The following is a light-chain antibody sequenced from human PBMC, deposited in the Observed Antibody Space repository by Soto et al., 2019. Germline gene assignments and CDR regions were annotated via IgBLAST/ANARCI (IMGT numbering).Light chain of an antibody. CDR1: QSVSSSY. V-gene: IGKV3-20*01. CDR3: QQYCSSRWT. J-gene: IGKJ1*01. Sequence: DIVLTQSPGTLSLSPGERTTLSCRPRQSVSSSYLAWYQQKPGQAPRLLIYAASSRATGIPDRFSGSGSGTDFTLTISRLEPEDFAVYYCQQYCSSRWTFGQGTKVDIK. CDR2: AAS.